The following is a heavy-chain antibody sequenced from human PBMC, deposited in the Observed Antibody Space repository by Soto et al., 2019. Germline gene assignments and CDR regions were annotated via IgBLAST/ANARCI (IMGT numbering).Heavy chain of an antibody. V-gene: IGHV3-11*01. J-gene: IGHJ4*02. Sequence: QVQLVETGEGVGKPGGSLRLSCAASGFTFSDYYMSWIRQAPGKGLEWVSYISSSGSTIYYADSVKGRFTISRDNAKNSLYLQMNSLRAEDTAVYYCARAVDMATIKVCDYFDYWGQGTLVTVSS. CDR3: ARAVDMATIKVCDYFDY. D-gene: IGHD5-12*01. CDR2: ISSSGSTI. CDR1: GFTFSDYY.